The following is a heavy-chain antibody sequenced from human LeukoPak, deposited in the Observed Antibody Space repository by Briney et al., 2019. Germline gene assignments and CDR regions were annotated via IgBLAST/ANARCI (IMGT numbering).Heavy chain of an antibody. CDR3: ARVIAVAGLDY. CDR1: GFTFSSYS. V-gene: IGHV3-48*01. Sequence: GGSLRLSCAASGFTFSSYSMNWVRQAPGTGLEWVSYISSSSSTIYYADSVKGRFTISRDNAKNSLYLQMNSLRAEDTAVYYCARVIAVAGLDYWGQGTLVTVSS. D-gene: IGHD6-19*01. CDR2: ISSSSSTI. J-gene: IGHJ4*02.